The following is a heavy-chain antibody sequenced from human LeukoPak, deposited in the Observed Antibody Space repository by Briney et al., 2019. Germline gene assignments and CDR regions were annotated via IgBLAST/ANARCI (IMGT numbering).Heavy chain of an antibody. CDR1: GFTFSSYA. V-gene: IGHV3-23*01. Sequence: GGSLRLSCAASGFTFSSYAMIWVRRAPGKGLEWVSAISGSGGDTYYADSVKGRFTIFRDNSKNTVYLRMNSLRAEDTAVYYCAKDPWGSRGYFDYWGQGTLVTVSS. CDR2: ISGSGGDT. D-gene: IGHD7-27*01. J-gene: IGHJ4*02. CDR3: AKDPWGSRGYFDY.